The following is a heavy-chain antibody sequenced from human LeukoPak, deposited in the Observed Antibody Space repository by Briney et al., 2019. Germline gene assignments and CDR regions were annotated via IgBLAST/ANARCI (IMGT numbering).Heavy chain of an antibody. V-gene: IGHV3-20*04. Sequence: GGSLRLSCAASGFTFDDYGMSWVRQAPGKGLEWVSGINWNGGSTGYADSVKGRFTISRDNAKNSQYLQMNSLRVEDTALYYCARAQTYGDSRLLLDYWGQGTLVTVSS. CDR2: INWNGGST. CDR1: GFTFDDYG. J-gene: IGHJ4*02. CDR3: ARAQTYGDSRLLLDY. D-gene: IGHD4-17*01.